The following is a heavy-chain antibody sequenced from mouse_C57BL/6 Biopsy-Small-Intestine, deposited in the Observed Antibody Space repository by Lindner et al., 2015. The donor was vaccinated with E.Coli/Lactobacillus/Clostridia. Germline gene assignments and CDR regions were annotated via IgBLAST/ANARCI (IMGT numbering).Heavy chain of an antibody. J-gene: IGHJ3*01. CDR3: ARVGYYGYDEDWFAY. CDR1: GYTFTSYW. Sequence: VQLQESGAELVKPGASVKLSCKASGYTFTSYWMQWVKQRPGQGLEWIGEIDPSDSYTNYNQKFKGKATLTVDTSSSTAYMQLSSLTSEDSAVYYCARVGYYGYDEDWFAYWGQGTLVTVSA. D-gene: IGHD2-2*01. V-gene: IGHV1-50*01. CDR2: IDPSDSYT.